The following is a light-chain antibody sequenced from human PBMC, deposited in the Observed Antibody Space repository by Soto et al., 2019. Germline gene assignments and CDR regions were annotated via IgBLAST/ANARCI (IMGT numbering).Light chain of an antibody. V-gene: IGKV3-15*01. CDR1: QSVSNN. Sequence: EIVMTQSPATLSVSPGERATHSCRASQSVSNNLAWYQQKPGQAPRLLIYGASTRATGIPARFSGSGSGTEFTLTISSLQSEDFAVYYCQQFNNWPPWTFGQGTKVDIK. CDR3: QQFNNWPPWT. CDR2: GAS. J-gene: IGKJ1*01.